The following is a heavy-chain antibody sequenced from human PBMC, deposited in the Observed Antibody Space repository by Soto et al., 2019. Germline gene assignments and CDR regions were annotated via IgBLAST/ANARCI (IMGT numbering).Heavy chain of an antibody. CDR2: INPSGGYT. Sequence: ASVKVSCKASGFTLSDSYIHWVRQAPGQGLEWLGIINPSGGYTTYAQRFLGRVTMTSDTSTSTVHMELGSLTSEDTAVYYCTRGGGIVVVTATYDHWGQGTLVTVSS. V-gene: IGHV1-46*03. CDR3: TRGGGIVVVTATYDH. D-gene: IGHD2-21*02. CDR1: GFTLSDSY. J-gene: IGHJ4*02.